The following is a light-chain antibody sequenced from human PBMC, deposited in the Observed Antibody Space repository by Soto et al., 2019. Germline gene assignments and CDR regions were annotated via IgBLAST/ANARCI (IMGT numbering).Light chain of an antibody. CDR1: NIGSKS. V-gene: IGLV3-21*02. CDR3: QVWDSSSDHWV. J-gene: IGLJ3*02. CDR2: DDS. Sequence: SYELTQPPSVSVAPGQTARITCGGNNIGSKSVHWYQQKPGQAPVLVVYDDSDRSSASPERFSGSNSGNTATLNISRVEAGDEADYYCQVWDSSSDHWVFGGGTKLTVL.